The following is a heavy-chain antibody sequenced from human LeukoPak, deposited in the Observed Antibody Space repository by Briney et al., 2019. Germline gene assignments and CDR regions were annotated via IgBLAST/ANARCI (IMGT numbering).Heavy chain of an antibody. CDR1: GGSFSGYY. CDR3: ARARRFDSPFDP. CDR2: INHSGST. D-gene: IGHD3-9*01. V-gene: IGHV4-34*01. J-gene: IGHJ5*02. Sequence: SETLSLTCAVYGGSFSGYYWSWIRQPPGKGLEWIGEINHSGSTNYNPSLKSRVTISVDTSKNQFSLELSSVTAADTAVYYCARARRFDSPFDPWGQGTLVTVSS.